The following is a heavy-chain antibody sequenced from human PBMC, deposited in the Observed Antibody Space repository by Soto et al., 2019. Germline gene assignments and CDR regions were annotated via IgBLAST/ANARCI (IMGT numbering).Heavy chain of an antibody. V-gene: IGHV1-69*13. CDR2: IIPILNSP. CDR3: TRDRVPYSSTAGAYFNALDV. Sequence: SVKVSCKASGGTFGSYAITWVRRAPGQGLEWLGGIIPILNSPAYAQKFQARVVITADEITNTAYMGLDSLRAGDTAVYYCTRDRVPYSSTAGAYFNALDVWGQGTTVTVSS. J-gene: IGHJ6*02. CDR1: GGTFGSYA. D-gene: IGHD4-4*01.